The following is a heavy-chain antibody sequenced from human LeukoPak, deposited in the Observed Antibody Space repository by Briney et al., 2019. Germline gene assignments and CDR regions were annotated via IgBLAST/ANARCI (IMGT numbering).Heavy chain of an antibody. CDR3: VRHRRHNSGWYEFYY. V-gene: IGHV6-1*01. CDR1: GDSVSSNSAA. CDR2: TYYRSKWYN. J-gene: IGHJ4*02. Sequence: SQTLSLTCAISGDSVSSNSAAWNWIRQSPSRGLEWLGRTYYRSKWYNDYAVSVKSRITINPDTSKNQFSLKENSVTAADTAVYYCVRHRRHNSGWYEFYYWGQGTLVTVSS. D-gene: IGHD6-19*01.